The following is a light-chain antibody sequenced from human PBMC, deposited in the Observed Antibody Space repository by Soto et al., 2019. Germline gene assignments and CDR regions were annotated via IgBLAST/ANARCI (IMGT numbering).Light chain of an antibody. V-gene: IGLV2-14*01. Sequence: QSVLTQPASVSGSPGQSITISCTGTSSDVGGYNYVSWYQQHPGKAPKLMIYDVSNRPSGVSNRFSGSKSGNTASLTISGLQAEDEADYYCSSYTSSSTPLNFGTGTQLTVL. CDR2: DVS. CDR1: SSDVGGYNY. CDR3: SSYTSSSTPLN. J-gene: IGLJ1*01.